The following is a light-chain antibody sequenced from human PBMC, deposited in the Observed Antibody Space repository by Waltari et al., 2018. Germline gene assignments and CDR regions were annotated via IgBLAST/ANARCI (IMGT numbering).Light chain of an antibody. CDR3: AAWDDSLSGHVV. Sequence: QSVLTPPPSASGTPGQRVTIPCSGSSSNIGSHYVYWYQHLPGTAPKLLIYTYNQRPSGVPDRFSGSKSGTSASLAISGLRSEDEGDYYCAAWDDSLSGHVVFGGGTKLTVL. V-gene: IGLV1-47*01. J-gene: IGLJ2*01. CDR1: SSNIGSHY. CDR2: TYN.